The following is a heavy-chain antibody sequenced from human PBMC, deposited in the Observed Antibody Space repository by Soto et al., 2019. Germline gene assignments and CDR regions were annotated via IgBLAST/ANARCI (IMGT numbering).Heavy chain of an antibody. CDR2: IYYSGST. D-gene: IGHD2-15*01. CDR1: GGSVSSGSYY. V-gene: IGHV4-61*01. CDR3: AGVRWWEPDY. J-gene: IGHJ4*02. Sequence: QVQLQESGPGLVKPSETLSLTCTVSGGSVSSGSYYWSWIRQPPGKGLEWIGNIYYSGSTNYNPSLKSRVTISVDTSKKQFSLKLRSVTAADTAVYYCAGVRWWEPDYWGQGTLVTVSS.